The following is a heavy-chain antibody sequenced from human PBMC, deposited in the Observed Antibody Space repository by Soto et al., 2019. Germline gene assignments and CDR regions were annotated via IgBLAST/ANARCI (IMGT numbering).Heavy chain of an antibody. CDR1: GYTFTGYH. CDR3: ARAPAPEERDFWSGYAYGMDV. V-gene: IGHV1-2*04. D-gene: IGHD3-3*01. CDR2: INPNSGGT. J-gene: IGHJ6*02. Sequence: ASVKVSCKASGYTFTGYHMHWVRQAPGQGLEWMGWINPNSGGTNYAQKFQGWVTMTRDTSISTAYMELSRLRSDDTVVYYCARAPAPEERDFWSGYAYGMDVWGQGTTVTVSS.